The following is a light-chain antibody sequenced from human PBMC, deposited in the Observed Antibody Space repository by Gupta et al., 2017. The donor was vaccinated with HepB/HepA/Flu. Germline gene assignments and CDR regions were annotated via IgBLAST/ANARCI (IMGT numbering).Light chain of an antibody. V-gene: IGLV8-61*01. J-gene: IGLJ2*01. CDR3: GVYMGRDNSV. CDR2: STN. CDR1: SGSVSTNYY. Sequence: QTVVTQEPSLSVSPGVTVTLTCGLNSGSVSTNYYPSWFQQTPGQAPRPLIYSTNTRSSGVPDRFSGSILGNTAALTVTGAQADDEADYYCGVYMGRDNSVFGGGTKVTVL.